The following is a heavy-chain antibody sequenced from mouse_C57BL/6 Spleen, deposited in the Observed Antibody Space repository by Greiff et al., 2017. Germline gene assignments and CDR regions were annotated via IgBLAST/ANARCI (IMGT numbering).Heavy chain of an antibody. J-gene: IGHJ2*01. CDR3: ARDYSGSICFDH. CDR1: GSTFSDYY. CDR2: INYDGSSP. Sequence: EVQGVEPEGCLVQPGSSMKLSCTASGSTFSDYYMAWVRQVPEMGLEWVANINYDGSSPYYLYSLQSRFIISRDNAKNLLYLQMSSLKSEATATYYCARDYSGSICFDHCSQRTTLPLSS. V-gene: IGHV5-16*01. D-gene: IGHD1-1*01.